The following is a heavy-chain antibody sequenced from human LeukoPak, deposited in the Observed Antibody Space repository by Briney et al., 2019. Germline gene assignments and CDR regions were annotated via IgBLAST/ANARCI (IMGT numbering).Heavy chain of an antibody. CDR1: GGSFSGYY. CDR2: INHSGST. D-gene: IGHD5-18*01. V-gene: IGHV4-34*01. J-gene: IGHJ4*02. CDR3: ARGCGYSYGSRFDY. Sequence: PSETLSLTCAVYGGSFSGYYWSWIRQPPGKGLEWIGEINHSGSTNYNPSLKSRVTISVDTSKNQFSLKLSSVTAADTAVYYCARGCGYSYGSRFDYWGQGTLVTVSS.